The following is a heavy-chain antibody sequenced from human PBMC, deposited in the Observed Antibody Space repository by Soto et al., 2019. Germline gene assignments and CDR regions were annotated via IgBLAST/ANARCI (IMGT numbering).Heavy chain of an antibody. CDR2: IIPIFGTA. CDR3: AGTVGATRDYYYYGMDV. CDR1: GGTFSSYA. Sequence: SVKVSCKASGGTFSSYAISWVRQAPGQGLEWMGGIIPIFGTANYAQKFQGRVTITADESTSTAYMELSSLRSEDTAVYYCAGTVGATRDYYYYGMDVWGQGTTVTVSS. V-gene: IGHV1-69*13. J-gene: IGHJ6*02. D-gene: IGHD1-26*01.